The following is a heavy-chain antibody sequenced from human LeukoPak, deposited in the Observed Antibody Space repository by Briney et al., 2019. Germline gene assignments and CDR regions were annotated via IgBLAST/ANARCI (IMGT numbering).Heavy chain of an antibody. Sequence: ASVKVSCKASGYTFTSYAMHWVRQAPGQRLEWMGWINAGNGNTKYSQKFQGRVTITRDTSASTAYMELSSLRSEVTAVYYCAREEELVYYYFDYWGQGTLVTVAS. CDR1: GYTFTSYA. J-gene: IGHJ4*02. D-gene: IGHD3-9*01. CDR3: AREEELVYYYFDY. V-gene: IGHV1-3*01. CDR2: INAGNGNT.